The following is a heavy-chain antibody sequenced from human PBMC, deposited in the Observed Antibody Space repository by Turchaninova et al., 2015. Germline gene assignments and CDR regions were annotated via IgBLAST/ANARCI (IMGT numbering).Heavy chain of an antibody. CDR1: GYSISSGYY. CDR3: ARHYPDYYGSGHPLASAFNI. CDR2: IYHTGST. Sequence: KPSEILSVTCAVSGYSISSGYYWGWIRQPPGKGLEWFGSIYHTGSTYYNPSLKSRVTLSVDTSKNQCSLKLTSVTAADTAVYYCARHYPDYYGSGHPLASAFNIWGQGTMVTVSS. J-gene: IGHJ3*02. V-gene: IGHV4-38-2*01. D-gene: IGHD3-10*01.